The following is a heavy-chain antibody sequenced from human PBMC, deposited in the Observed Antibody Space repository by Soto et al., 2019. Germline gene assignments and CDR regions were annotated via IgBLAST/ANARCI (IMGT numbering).Heavy chain of an antibody. CDR3: ARVPLSTKSGSSFHYHFLDV. V-gene: IGHV1-8*01. CDR1: GYTFTSYD. D-gene: IGHD2-2*01. J-gene: IGHJ6*04. CDR2: MNPNSGNT. Sequence: QVQVVQSGAEVKKPGASVKVSCKASGYTFTSYDVTWVRQAPGQGLEWMGWMNPNSGNTGFAQKFQGRVTMTRDTSISTAYMELSSLTTDDTAVYYCARVPLSTKSGSSFHYHFLDVWGKGTTVTVSS.